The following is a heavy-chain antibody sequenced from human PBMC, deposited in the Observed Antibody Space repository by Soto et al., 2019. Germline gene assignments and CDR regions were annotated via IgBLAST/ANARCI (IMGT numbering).Heavy chain of an antibody. CDR3: ARDQLRGTFGGVIVRHPFDY. J-gene: IGHJ4*02. D-gene: IGHD3-16*02. Sequence: PGGSLRLSCAASGFTFSSYAMSWVRQAPGKVLEWVSAISGSGGNTYYADSVKGRFTISRDNSKNTLYLQMNSLRAEDTAVYYCARDQLRGTFGGVIVRHPFDYWGQGTLVTVSS. CDR2: ISGSGGNT. V-gene: IGHV3-23*01. CDR1: GFTFSSYA.